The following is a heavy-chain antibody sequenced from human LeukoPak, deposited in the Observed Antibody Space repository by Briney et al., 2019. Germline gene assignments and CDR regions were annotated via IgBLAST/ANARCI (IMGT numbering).Heavy chain of an antibody. J-gene: IGHJ4*02. CDR3: ARARSGGYGDDDY. V-gene: IGHV4-59*08. D-gene: IGHD4-17*01. CDR1: GGSISSYY. CDR2: IYYSGAT. Sequence: SETLSLTCTVSGGSISSYYWSWLRQPPGKGLEWIGYIYYSGATNYNPSLKSRVTISVDTSKNQFSLKLSSVTAADTAVYYCARARSGGYGDDDYWGQGTLVTVSS.